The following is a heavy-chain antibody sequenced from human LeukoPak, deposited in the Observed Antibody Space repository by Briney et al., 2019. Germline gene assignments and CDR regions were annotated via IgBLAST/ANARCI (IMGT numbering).Heavy chain of an antibody. J-gene: IGHJ6*04. CDR3: ARSRTSSGWYGEDYGMDV. CDR1: GGSISSYY. D-gene: IGHD6-19*01. V-gene: IGHV4-59*08. CDR2: IYYSGST. Sequence: PSETLSLTCTVSGGSISSYYWSWIRQPPGKGLEWIGYIYYSGSTNYNPSLKSRVTISVDTSKNQFSLKLSSVTAADTAVYYCARSRTSSGWYGEDYGMDVWGKGTTVTVSS.